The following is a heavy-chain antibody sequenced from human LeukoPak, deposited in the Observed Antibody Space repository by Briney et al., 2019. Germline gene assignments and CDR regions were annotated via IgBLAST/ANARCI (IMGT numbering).Heavy chain of an antibody. CDR1: GFTFSSYG. D-gene: IGHD2-2*01. CDR3: AKALYCSSTSCYFLDY. J-gene: IGHJ4*02. Sequence: GGSLRLSCAASGFTFSSYGMHWVRQAPGKGLEWVAFIRYDGSNKYYADSVKGRFTISRDNSKNTLYLQMNSLRAEDTAVYYCAKALYCSSTSCYFLDYWGQGTLVTVSS. CDR2: IRYDGSNK. V-gene: IGHV3-30*02.